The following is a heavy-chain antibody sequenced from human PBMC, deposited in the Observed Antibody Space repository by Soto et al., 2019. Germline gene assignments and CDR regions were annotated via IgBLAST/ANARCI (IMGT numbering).Heavy chain of an antibody. D-gene: IGHD3-16*01. Sequence: GGSLRLSCAASGFTFSSYGMHWVRQAPGKGLEWVAVISYDGSNKYYADSVKGRFTISRDNSKNTLYLQMNSLRAEDTAVYYCAKDLGGGATQRDAFDIWGQGTMVTVSS. V-gene: IGHV3-30*18. CDR3: AKDLGGGATQRDAFDI. CDR2: ISYDGSNK. J-gene: IGHJ3*02. CDR1: GFTFSSYG.